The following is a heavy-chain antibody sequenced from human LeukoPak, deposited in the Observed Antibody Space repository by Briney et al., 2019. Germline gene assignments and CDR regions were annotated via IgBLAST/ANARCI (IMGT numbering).Heavy chain of an antibody. D-gene: IGHD3-10*01. CDR1: DFTVSDNY. V-gene: IGHV3-53*01. CDR2: ISDGGVT. Sequence: GDSLRLSCATSDFTVSDNYMSWVRQAPGRGLEWVSVISDGGVTYYADSVKGRFTISRDDSNDTLYLQMNSLRPEDTAVYYCGGSGSYYTPSYYWGQGTLVTVSS. CDR3: GGSGSYYTPSYY. J-gene: IGHJ4*02.